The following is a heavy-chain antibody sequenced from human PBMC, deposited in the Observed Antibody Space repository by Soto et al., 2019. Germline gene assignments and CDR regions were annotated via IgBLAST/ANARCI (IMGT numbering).Heavy chain of an antibody. D-gene: IGHD1-26*01. CDR1: GCTFSTYG. CDR2: IWYDGSNK. J-gene: IGHJ4*02. V-gene: IGHV3-33*01. Sequence: GGSLRLSCAASGCTFSTYGMHWVRQAPGKGLEWVAVIWYDGSNKYYADSVKGRFTISRDNSKNTLYLQMSSLRVEDTAVYYCARAVGPFDYWGQGTLVTVSS. CDR3: ARAVGPFDY.